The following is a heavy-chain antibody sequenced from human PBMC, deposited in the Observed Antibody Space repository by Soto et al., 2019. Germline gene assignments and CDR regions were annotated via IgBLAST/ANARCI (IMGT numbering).Heavy chain of an antibody. J-gene: IGHJ6*02. D-gene: IGHD5-18*01. CDR1: GFTFSSYA. CDR3: AKDKVNSYGSVYDYYGMDV. V-gene: IGHV3-23*01. CDR2: ISGSGGST. Sequence: EVQLLESGGGLVQPGGSLRLSCAASGFTFSSYAMSWVRQAPGKGLEWVSAISGSGGSTYYADSVKGRFTISRDNSKNTLYLQMNSLRAEDTAVYYCAKDKVNSYGSVYDYYGMDVWGQGTTVTVSS.